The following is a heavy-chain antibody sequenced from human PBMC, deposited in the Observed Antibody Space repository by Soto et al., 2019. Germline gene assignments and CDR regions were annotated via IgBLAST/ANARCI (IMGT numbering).Heavy chain of an antibody. CDR2: IFYTGGT. CDR1: GDSINGYY. Sequence: QVQLQESGPGLVKPSETLSLTCSVSGDSINGYYWSWIRQPPGKGLEWIGYIFYTGGTNYKPSLKSRVTISVQRSKNQVSLKLSYVTAADTAVYYCAREGGWGKIYEGSGYFDLWGRGTLVTVSS. J-gene: IGHJ2*01. V-gene: IGHV4-59*01. D-gene: IGHD3-22*01. CDR3: AREGGWGKIYEGSGYFDL.